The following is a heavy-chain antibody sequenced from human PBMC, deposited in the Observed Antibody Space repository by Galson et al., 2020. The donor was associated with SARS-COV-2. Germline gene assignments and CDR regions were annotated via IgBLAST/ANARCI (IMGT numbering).Heavy chain of an antibody. J-gene: IGHJ3*02. Sequence: ETSETLSLTCTVSGGSISSSSYYWGWIRQPPGKGLEWIGSIYYSGSTYYNPSLKSRVTISVDTSKNQFSLKLSSVTAADTAVYYCARHTLIDSSGYYYSFAAFDIWGQGTMVTVSS. D-gene: IGHD3-22*01. CDR3: ARHTLIDSSGYYYSFAAFDI. CDR2: IYYSGST. V-gene: IGHV4-39*01. CDR1: GGSISSSSYY.